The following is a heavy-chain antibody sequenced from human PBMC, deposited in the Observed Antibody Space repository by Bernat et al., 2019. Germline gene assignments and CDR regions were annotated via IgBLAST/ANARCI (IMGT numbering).Heavy chain of an antibody. V-gene: IGHV3-72*01. CDR2: IRNKANNYAT. J-gene: IGHJ6*03. D-gene: IGHD4-4*01. CDR1: GFAFNGYY. Sequence: EVHLVESGGDLVQPGGSLRLSCAASGFAFNGYYMDWVRQAPGKGLEWVGRIRNKANNYATPYAASVNGRFTISRDDSKNSLYLQMDSLKTEDTAVYYCARPPTIDSSKRGWGYYFMDVWGKGTTVTVSS. CDR3: ARPPTIDSSKRGWGYYFMDV.